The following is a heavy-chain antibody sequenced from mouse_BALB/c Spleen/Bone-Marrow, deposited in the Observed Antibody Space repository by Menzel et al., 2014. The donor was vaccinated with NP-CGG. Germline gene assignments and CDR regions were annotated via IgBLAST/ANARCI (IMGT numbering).Heavy chain of an antibody. CDR1: GYTFTSYW. V-gene: IGHV1-5*01. CDR2: IYPGNSDT. J-gene: IGHJ2*01. Sequence: VQPQQSGTVLARPGASVKMSRKASGYTFTSYWMHWVKQRPGQGLEWIGTIYPGNSDTTYNQKFKGKAKLTAVTSTSTAYMELSSLTNEDSAVYYCTTLARNYFDYWGQGTTLTVSS. CDR3: TTLARNYFDY.